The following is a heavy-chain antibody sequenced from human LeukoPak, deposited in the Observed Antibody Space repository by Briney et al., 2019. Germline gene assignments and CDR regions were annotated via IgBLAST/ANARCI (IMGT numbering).Heavy chain of an antibody. CDR1: GLTFSNYG. Sequence: QPGGSLRLSCAASGLTFSNYGMSWVRQAPGKGLEWVAFIQYDGSIRLYGDSAKGRFTISRDNSKNTLYLQMNTLRPDDTAVYYCAKDVVGQQWPKNCWGQGTLVTVSS. V-gene: IGHV3-30*02. CDR3: AKDVVGQQWPKNC. J-gene: IGHJ4*02. CDR2: IQYDGSIR. D-gene: IGHD6-19*01.